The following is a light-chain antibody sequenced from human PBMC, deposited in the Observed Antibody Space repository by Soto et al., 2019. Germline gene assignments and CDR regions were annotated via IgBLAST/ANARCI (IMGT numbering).Light chain of an antibody. Sequence: SYELTQPPSVSLAPGKTARITCGGNNIGSKSVHWYQQKPGQAPVLVIYYDSDRPSGIPERFSGSNSGNTATLTISRFEAGDEADYYCQVWDSSSDRDVVFGGGTQLTVL. J-gene: IGLJ2*01. CDR3: QVWDSSSDRDVV. V-gene: IGLV3-21*04. CDR1: NIGSKS. CDR2: YDS.